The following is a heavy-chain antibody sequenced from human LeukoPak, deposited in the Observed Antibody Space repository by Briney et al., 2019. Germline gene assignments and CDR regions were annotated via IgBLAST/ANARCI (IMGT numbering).Heavy chain of an antibody. CDR3: ARGRSTWYQNGMDV. D-gene: IGHD6-13*01. CDR1: GGTFSSYA. Sequence: ASVKVSCKASGGTFSSYAISWVRQATGQGLEWMGWMNPHSGNTGYAQNFQGRVSMTGNTSISTAYMELSSLKSEDTAVYYCARGRSTWYQNGMDVWGQGTTVTVSS. CDR2: MNPHSGNT. V-gene: IGHV1-8*02. J-gene: IGHJ6*02.